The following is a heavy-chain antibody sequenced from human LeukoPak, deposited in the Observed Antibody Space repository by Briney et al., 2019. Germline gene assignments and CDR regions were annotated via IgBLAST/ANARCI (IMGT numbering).Heavy chain of an antibody. Sequence: SSETLSLTCAVSGGSISSGGYSWSWIRQPPGKGLEWIGYIYYSGSTYYNPSLKSRVTISVDTSKNQFSLKLSSVTAADTAVYYCARDLNIGYSYGSRLWFDPWGQGTLVTVSS. CDR2: IYYSGST. D-gene: IGHD5-18*01. J-gene: IGHJ5*02. CDR3: ARDLNIGYSYGSRLWFDP. CDR1: GGSISSGGYS. V-gene: IGHV4-30-4*07.